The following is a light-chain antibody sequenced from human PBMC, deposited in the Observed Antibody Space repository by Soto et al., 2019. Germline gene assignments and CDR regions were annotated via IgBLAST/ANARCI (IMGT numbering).Light chain of an antibody. CDR2: DAS. V-gene: IGKV3-20*01. CDR3: HQYGSSPPVT. Sequence: TQSPGTLSLSPGERATLSCRASQTVRNNYLAWYQQKPGQAPRLLIYDASSRATGIPDRFSGGGSGTDFTLTISRLEPEDFAMDYCHQYGSSPPVTFGQGTRLEVK. J-gene: IGKJ5*01. CDR1: QTVRNNY.